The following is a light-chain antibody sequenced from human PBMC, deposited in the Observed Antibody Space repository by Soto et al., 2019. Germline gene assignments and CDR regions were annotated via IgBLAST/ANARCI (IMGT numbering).Light chain of an antibody. CDR3: QQFNSYPLT. CDR1: QGISSA. Sequence: AIQLTQSPSSLSASVGDRVTITCRASQGISSALAWYQQKPGKAPKLLIYDASSLESGVPSRFSDSESETDFALTNSSLQPEDFATYYCQQFNSYPLTFGPGTKVDIK. J-gene: IGKJ3*01. V-gene: IGKV1-13*02. CDR2: DAS.